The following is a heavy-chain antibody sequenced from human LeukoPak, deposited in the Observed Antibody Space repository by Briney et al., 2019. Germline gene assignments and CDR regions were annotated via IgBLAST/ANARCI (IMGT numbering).Heavy chain of an antibody. V-gene: IGHV3-23*01. CDR3: AKTYYYGSGGREYFDY. J-gene: IGHJ4*02. D-gene: IGHD3-10*01. CDR1: GFTFSSYA. CDR2: ISGSGGST. Sequence: PGGSLRLSCAASGFTFSSYAMSWVRQAPGKGLEWVSAISGSGGSTYYTDSVKGRFTISRDNSKNTLYLQMNSLRAEDTAVYYCAKTYYYGSGGREYFDYWGQGTLVTVSS.